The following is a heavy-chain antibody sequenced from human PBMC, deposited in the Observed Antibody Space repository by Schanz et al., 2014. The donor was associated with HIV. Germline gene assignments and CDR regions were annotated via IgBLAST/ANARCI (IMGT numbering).Heavy chain of an antibody. V-gene: IGHV3-23*01. Sequence: EVQLLDSGGGLVQPGGSLRLSCAASGFTFSSYAMTWVRQAPGKGLDWVSTISGSDGDTYYADSVKARFTISRDNSRNALYLHMNSLRADDTAIYYCVKAYSSGFDGAGSWGQGALVTVSS. D-gene: IGHD5-18*01. CDR3: VKAYSSGFDGAGS. J-gene: IGHJ5*02. CDR1: GFTFSSYA. CDR2: ISGSDGDT.